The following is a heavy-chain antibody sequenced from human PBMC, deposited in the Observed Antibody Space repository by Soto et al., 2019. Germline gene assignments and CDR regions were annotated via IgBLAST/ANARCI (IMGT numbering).Heavy chain of an antibody. CDR2: IYYSGST. Sequence: SETLSLTCTVSGGSISSYYWSWIRQPPGKGLEWIGYIYYSGSTNYNPSLKSRVTISVDTSKNQSSLKLSSVTAADTAVYYCERFSWYFDLWGRGALVTVSS. J-gene: IGHJ2*01. CDR3: ERFSWYFDL. CDR1: GGSISSYY. V-gene: IGHV4-59*08.